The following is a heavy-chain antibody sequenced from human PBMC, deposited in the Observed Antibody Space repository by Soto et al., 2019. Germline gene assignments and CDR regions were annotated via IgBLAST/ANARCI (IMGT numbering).Heavy chain of an antibody. V-gene: IGHV3-33*01. CDR1: ESIFRGYG. Sequence: GSLRLSCAVSESIFRGYGMHWVRQAPGKWLVWVAIIRFDGSNIHYADYVMGRFTISRDNSKNMLYLEMNNLRVEDTVLFYCARDGVGVTTFWGFLDYWGQETLVTVSS. J-gene: IGHJ4*02. CDR3: ARDGVGVTTFWGFLDY. D-gene: IGHD3-22*01. CDR2: IRFDGSNI.